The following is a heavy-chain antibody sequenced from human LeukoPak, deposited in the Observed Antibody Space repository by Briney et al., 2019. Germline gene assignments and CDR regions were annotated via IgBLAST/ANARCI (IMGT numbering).Heavy chain of an antibody. CDR2: ISGGGVAST. Sequence: GGSLRLSCAASGFTFSSYAMTWVRQAPGKGLEWVSVISGGGVASTNYADSVKGRFTISRDNSKNTLFLQMNSLRAEDTAVYYCAKHKSPYSFDYWGQGTLVTVSS. CDR1: GFTFSSYA. J-gene: IGHJ4*02. V-gene: IGHV3-23*01. CDR3: AKHKSPYSFDY.